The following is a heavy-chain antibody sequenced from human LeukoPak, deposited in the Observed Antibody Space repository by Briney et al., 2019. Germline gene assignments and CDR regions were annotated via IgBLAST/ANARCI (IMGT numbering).Heavy chain of an antibody. J-gene: IGHJ6*03. Sequence: PSETLSLTCTVSGDSITSHYWGWIRQPPGKGLEWIGYIYYSRNTNYNPSLKSRVTISVDTSKNQFFLKLTSVTAADTAVYYCARSPYYYYMDVWGKGTTVTVSS. CDR3: ARSPYYYYMDV. CDR1: GDSITSHY. V-gene: IGHV4-59*11. CDR2: IYYSRNT.